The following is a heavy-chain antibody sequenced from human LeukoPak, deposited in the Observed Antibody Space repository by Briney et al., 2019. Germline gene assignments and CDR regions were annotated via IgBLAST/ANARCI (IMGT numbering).Heavy chain of an antibody. CDR1: GFTFSSYG. D-gene: IGHD2-2*01. CDR3: AKDFPVPAGLGGFDY. Sequence: GGSLRLPCAACGFTFSSYGVHGLRQAPGKALEGVAVISYDGSNKYYADSVKGRFTIPRDNSKNTLYLQMNSLRAEDTAVYYCAKDFPVPAGLGGFDYWGQGTLVTVSS. V-gene: IGHV3-30*18. CDR2: ISYDGSNK. J-gene: IGHJ4*02.